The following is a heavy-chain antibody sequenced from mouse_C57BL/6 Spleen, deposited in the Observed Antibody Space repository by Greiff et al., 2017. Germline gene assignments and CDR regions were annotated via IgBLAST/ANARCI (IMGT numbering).Heavy chain of an antibody. CDR1: GYTFTDYN. Sequence: VQLQQSGPELVKPGASVKIPCKASGYTFTDYNMDWVKQSHGKSLEWIGDINPNNGGTNYNQKFKGKATLTVDKSSSTAYMELRSLTSEDTAVYYCARRDGNYEDFDYWGQGTTLTVSS. CDR2: INPNNGGT. D-gene: IGHD2-1*01. J-gene: IGHJ2*01. CDR3: ARRDGNYEDFDY. V-gene: IGHV1-18*01.